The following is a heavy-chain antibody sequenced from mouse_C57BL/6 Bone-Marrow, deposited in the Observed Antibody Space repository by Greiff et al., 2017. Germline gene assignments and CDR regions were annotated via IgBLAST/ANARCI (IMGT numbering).Heavy chain of an antibody. CDR2: IYPGGGYT. Sequence: QVQLQQSGAELVRPGTSVKMSCKASGYTFTNYWIGWAKQRPGHGLEWIGDIYPGGGYTNYNEKFKGKATLTADKSSSTAYMQFSSLTSKDSAIYYCARSTAKTNFDCWGQGTTLTVSS. J-gene: IGHJ2*01. CDR3: ARSTAKTNFDC. D-gene: IGHD3-2*02. V-gene: IGHV1-63*01. CDR1: GYTFTNYW.